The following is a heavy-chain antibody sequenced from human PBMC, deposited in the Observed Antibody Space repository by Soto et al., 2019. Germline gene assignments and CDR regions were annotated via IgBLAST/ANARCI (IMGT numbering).Heavy chain of an antibody. CDR3: ASAVYQLLSIYDYYGMDV. V-gene: IGHV1-69*13. CDR2: IIPIFGTA. D-gene: IGHD2-2*01. Sequence: SVKVSCKASGGTFSSYAISWVRQAPGQGLEWMGGIIPIFGTANYAQKFQGRVTITADESTSTAYMELSSLRSEDTAVYYCASAVYQLLSIYDYYGMDVWGQGTMVTVSS. CDR1: GGTFSSYA. J-gene: IGHJ6*02.